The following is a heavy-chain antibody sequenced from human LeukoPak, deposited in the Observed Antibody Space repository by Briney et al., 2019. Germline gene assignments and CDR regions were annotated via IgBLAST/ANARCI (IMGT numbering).Heavy chain of an antibody. V-gene: IGHV4-61*02. CDR2: IYTSGST. D-gene: IGHD4-17*01. J-gene: IGHJ5*02. CDR3: ARAIHDYGDYWFDP. Sequence: SETLSLTCTVSGGSISSGSYYWSWIRQPAGKGLEWIGRIYTSGSTNYNPSLKSRVTISVDTSKNQFSLKLSSVTAADTAVYYCARAIHDYGDYWFDPWGQGTLVTVSS. CDR1: GGSISSGSYY.